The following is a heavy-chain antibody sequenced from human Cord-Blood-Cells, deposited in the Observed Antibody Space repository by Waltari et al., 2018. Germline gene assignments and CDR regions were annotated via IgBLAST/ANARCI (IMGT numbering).Heavy chain of an antibody. Sequence: QVQLVQSGAEVKKPGASVKVSCKVSGYTLTELSMHWVRQAPGKGLEWMGGFDPEEGETIYAQKFQGRVTITDDTSTDTAYMELSSLRSEDTAVYYCATDRSFGVVTNWCDPWGQGTLVTVSS. J-gene: IGHJ5*02. CDR2: FDPEEGET. V-gene: IGHV1-24*01. D-gene: IGHD3-3*01. CDR3: ATDRSFGVVTNWCDP. CDR1: GYTLTELS.